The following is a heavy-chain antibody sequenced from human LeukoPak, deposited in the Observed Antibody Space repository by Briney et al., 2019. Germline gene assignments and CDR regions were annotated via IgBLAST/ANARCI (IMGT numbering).Heavy chain of an antibody. CDR2: ISGSGDNT. CDR3: AKEGFDS. J-gene: IGHJ4*02. V-gene: IGHV3-23*01. CDR1: GFTFSSYA. Sequence: GSLRLSCAASGFTFSSYAMSWVRQAPGKGLEWVSGISGSGDNTYYADSVKGRFTISRDNSKNTLYVQVNSLGTEDTAAYYCAKEGFDSWGQGTLVTVSS.